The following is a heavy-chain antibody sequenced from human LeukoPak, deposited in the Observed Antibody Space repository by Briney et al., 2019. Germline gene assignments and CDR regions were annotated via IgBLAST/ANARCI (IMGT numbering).Heavy chain of an antibody. CDR3: ATNGNYLDAFMI. V-gene: IGHV5-51*01. J-gene: IGHJ3*02. Sequence: GDSLKISCKASGYTSSIYYIGWVRQMPGRGLEWMGIMYRGDSDTRYSPSFQGQVTISVDKSISTAYLQWSSLKASDTAIYFCATNGNYLDAFMIWGQGTMVTVSS. CDR2: MYRGDSDT. CDR1: GYTSSIYY. D-gene: IGHD1-1*01.